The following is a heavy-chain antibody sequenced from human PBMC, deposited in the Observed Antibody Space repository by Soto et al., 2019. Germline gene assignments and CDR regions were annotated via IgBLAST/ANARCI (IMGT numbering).Heavy chain of an antibody. CDR1: GYTLTELS. CDR2: FDPEDGET. Sequence: ASVKVSCKVSGYTLTELSMHWVRQAPGKGLEWMGGFDPEDGETIYAQKFQGRVTMTEDTSTDTAYMELSSLRSEDTAVYYCATLSPPYSSSWDYFDYWGQGTLVIVSS. J-gene: IGHJ4*02. D-gene: IGHD6-13*01. V-gene: IGHV1-24*01. CDR3: ATLSPPYSSSWDYFDY.